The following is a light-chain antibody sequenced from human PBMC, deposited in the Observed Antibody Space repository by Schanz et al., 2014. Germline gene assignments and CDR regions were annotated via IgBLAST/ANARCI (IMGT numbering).Light chain of an antibody. J-gene: IGLJ3*02. CDR3: GTLDSSLSAAV. V-gene: IGLV1-51*01. Sequence: QSVLTQPPSVSAAPGQKVTISCSGSSSNIGNNYVSWYQQLPGTAPKLLIYGNNKRPSGIPDRFSGSKSGTSATLGITGLQTGDGADYYCGTLDSSLSAAVFGGGTKLTVL. CDR2: GNN. CDR1: SSNIGNNY.